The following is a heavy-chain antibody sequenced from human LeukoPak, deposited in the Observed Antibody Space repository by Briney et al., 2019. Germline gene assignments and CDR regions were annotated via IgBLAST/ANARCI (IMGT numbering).Heavy chain of an antibody. V-gene: IGHV1-18*01. Sequence: GASVKVSCKASGYTFTSYGISWVRQAPGQGLEWMGWISAYNGNTNYAQKLQGRVTMTTHTSTSTDYMELRSLRSDDTAVYYCARAREWPADAFDIWGQGTMVTVSS. CDR1: GYTFTSYG. CDR2: ISAYNGNT. CDR3: ARAREWPADAFDI. J-gene: IGHJ3*02. D-gene: IGHD3-3*01.